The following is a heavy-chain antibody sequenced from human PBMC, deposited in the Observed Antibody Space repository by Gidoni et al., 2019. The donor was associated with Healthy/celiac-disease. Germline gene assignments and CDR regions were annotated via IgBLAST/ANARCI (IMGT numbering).Heavy chain of an antibody. CDR3: ARGGRDGYNYPFGY. CDR1: GFTFSSYE. D-gene: IGHD5-12*01. J-gene: IGHJ4*02. V-gene: IGHV3-48*03. Sequence: EVQLVESGGGLVQPGGSLRLSCAASGFTFSSYEMNWVRQAPGKGLEWVSYMSSSGSTIYYADSVKGRFTISRDNAKNSLYLQMNSLRAEDTAVYYCARGGRDGYNYPFGYWGQGTLVTVSS. CDR2: MSSSGSTI.